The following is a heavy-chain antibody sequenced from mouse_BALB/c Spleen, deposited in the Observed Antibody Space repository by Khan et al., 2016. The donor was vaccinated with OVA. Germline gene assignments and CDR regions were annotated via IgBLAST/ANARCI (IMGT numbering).Heavy chain of an antibody. J-gene: IGHJ4*01. CDR1: GYSITSGY. D-gene: IGHD1-3*01. V-gene: IGHV3-8*02. CDR3: AGSGCDGMDY. CDR2: ITYSGST. Sequence: EVQLLESGPSLVKPSQTLSLTCSVSGYSITSGYWNWIRKFPGNKLEYMGYITYSGSTNYYPSLNSRISITRDTSKNQYYLQLNSVTTEDTATYYCAGSGCDGMDYWGQGTSVTVSS.